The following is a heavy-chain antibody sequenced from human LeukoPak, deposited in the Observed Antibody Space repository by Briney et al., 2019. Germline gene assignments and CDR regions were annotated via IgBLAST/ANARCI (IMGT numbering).Heavy chain of an antibody. CDR2: ITSSSSYI. CDR1: GFTFNSYS. V-gene: IGHV3-21*01. CDR3: ARARMRIVVVAAADY. Sequence: GGSLRLSCAGSGFTFNSYSMNWVRQAPGKGLEWVSSITSSSSYIYYADSVKGRFTISRDNAKNSLYLQMNSLRAEDTAVYYCARARMRIVVVAAADYWGQGTLVTVSS. D-gene: IGHD2-15*01. J-gene: IGHJ4*02.